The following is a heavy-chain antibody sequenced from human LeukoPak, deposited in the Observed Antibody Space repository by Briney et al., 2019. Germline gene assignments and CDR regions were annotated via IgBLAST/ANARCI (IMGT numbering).Heavy chain of an antibody. J-gene: IGHJ4*02. D-gene: IGHD6-19*01. CDR3: ARDSGIAVAGTGGSLFDY. V-gene: IGHV4-4*02. Sequence: PSGTLSLTCAVSGGSISSSNWWSWVRQPPGKGLEWIGEIYHSGSTNYNPSLKSRVTISVDKSKNQFSLKLSSVTAADTAVYYCARDSGIAVAGTGGSLFDYWGQGTLVTVSS. CDR2: IYHSGST. CDR1: GGSISSSNW.